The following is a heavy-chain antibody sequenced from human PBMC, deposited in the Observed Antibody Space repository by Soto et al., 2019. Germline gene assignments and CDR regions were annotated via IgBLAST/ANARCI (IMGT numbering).Heavy chain of an antibody. Sequence: GASVKVSCKASGYTFTGYYMHWVRQAPGQGLEWMGGIIPIFGTANYAQKFQGRVTITADESTSTAYMELSSLRSEDTAVYFCARGTDIAISPAKGAFDYWGPGVLVTVSS. V-gene: IGHV1-69*13. D-gene: IGHD3-9*01. CDR2: IIPIFGTA. CDR3: ARGTDIAISPAKGAFDY. CDR1: GYTFTGYY. J-gene: IGHJ4*02.